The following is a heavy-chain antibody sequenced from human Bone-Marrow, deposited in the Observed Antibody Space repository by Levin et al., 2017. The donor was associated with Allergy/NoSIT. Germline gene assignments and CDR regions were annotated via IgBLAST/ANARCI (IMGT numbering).Heavy chain of an antibody. Sequence: GGSLRLSCEVSGLAFRTYWMSWVRQAPGKGLEWVANINPDGTVRQYVDSMEGRFSISRDNAKNSLYLQMDSLRAEDTALYFCTIAARSAPQSRDHWGQGALVSVSS. J-gene: IGHJ4*02. V-gene: IGHV3-7*01. CDR1: GLAFRTYW. D-gene: IGHD1-26*01. CDR2: INPDGTVR. CDR3: TIAARSAPQSRDH.